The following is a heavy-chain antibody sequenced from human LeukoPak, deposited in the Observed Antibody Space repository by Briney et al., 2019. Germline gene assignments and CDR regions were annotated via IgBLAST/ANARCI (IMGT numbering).Heavy chain of an antibody. Sequence: GGSLRLSCAASGFTFSSYGMNWIRQAPGKGLEWVSSISSSTSYIYYADSVKGRFTISKDNAKNSLYLQMNSLRAEDTAVYYCARAGGSTVSHSDYWGQGTLVTVSS. J-gene: IGHJ4*02. CDR1: GFTFSSYG. V-gene: IGHV3-21*01. CDR2: ISSSTSYI. D-gene: IGHD4-17*01. CDR3: ARAGGSTVSHSDY.